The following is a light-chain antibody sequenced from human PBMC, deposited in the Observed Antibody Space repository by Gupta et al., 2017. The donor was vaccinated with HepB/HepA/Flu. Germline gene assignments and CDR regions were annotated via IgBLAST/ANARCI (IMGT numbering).Light chain of an antibody. J-gene: IGLJ2*01. V-gene: IGLV2-14*03. CDR3: SSYSNTNTPVL. Sequence: QSALTQPASVSGSLGQSITISCTGSNDDIGFTSYVHWYQQHPGKAPKLISSGVTYRPSGVSGRFSGSKSGKTASLTISGLQTEDEADYYCSSYSNTNTPVLFGGGTKLTVL. CDR2: GVT. CDR1: NDDIGFTSY.